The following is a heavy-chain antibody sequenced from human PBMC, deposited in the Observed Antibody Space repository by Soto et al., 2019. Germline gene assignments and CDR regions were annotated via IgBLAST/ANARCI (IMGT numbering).Heavy chain of an antibody. J-gene: IGHJ6*02. CDR3: ARHQTYGMDV. Sequence: PGESLNLSCTGSGYSFSLYLSGCVLPMPGKGLEWMGIIYPGDSDTRYSPSFQGQVTISADKSISTAYLQWSSLKASDTAMYYCARHQTYGMDVWGQGTTVTVSS. CDR2: IYPGDSDT. V-gene: IGHV5-51*01. CDR1: GYSFSLYL.